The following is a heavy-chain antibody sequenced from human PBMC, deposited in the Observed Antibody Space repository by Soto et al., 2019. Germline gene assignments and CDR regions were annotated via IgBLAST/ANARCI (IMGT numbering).Heavy chain of an antibody. CDR3: ARDRAAREFDY. CDR1: GGSISSGGYY. J-gene: IGHJ4*02. V-gene: IGHV4-31*03. Sequence: PSETLSLTCTVSGGSISSGGYYWSWIRQHPGKGLEWIGYIYYSGSTYYNPSLKSRVTISVDTSKNQFSLKLSSVTAADTAVYYCARDRAAREFDYWGQGTLVTVSS. D-gene: IGHD6-6*01. CDR2: IYYSGST.